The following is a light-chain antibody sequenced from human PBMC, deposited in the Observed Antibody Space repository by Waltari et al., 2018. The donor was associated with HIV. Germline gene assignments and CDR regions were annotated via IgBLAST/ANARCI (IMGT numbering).Light chain of an antibody. V-gene: IGKV1-33*01. CDR1: QDIENY. CDR3: QQCKKLPLT. J-gene: IGKJ4*01. Sequence: DIQISQSPSSLPASLGGRVTIPCQATQDIENYLSWYQQKPGKSPKLLMYAASTLEIGVPSRFSGGGSGTDFNFTINNLQPDDFATYYCQQCKKLPLTFGGGTKVEIK. CDR2: AAS.